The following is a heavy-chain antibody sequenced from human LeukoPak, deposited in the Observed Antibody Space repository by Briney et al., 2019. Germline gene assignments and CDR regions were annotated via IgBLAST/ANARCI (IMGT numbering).Heavy chain of an antibody. CDR2: INTNTGNP. CDR3: ARDAARGYSGYRSWFDP. Sequence: GASVKVSCKASGYTFTSYAMNWVRQAPGQGLEWMGWINTNTGNPTYAQGFTGRFVFSLDTSVSTAYLQISSLKAEDTAVYYCARDAARGYSGYRSWFDPWGQGTLVTVSS. J-gene: IGHJ5*02. CDR1: GYTFTSYA. V-gene: IGHV7-4-1*02. D-gene: IGHD5-12*01.